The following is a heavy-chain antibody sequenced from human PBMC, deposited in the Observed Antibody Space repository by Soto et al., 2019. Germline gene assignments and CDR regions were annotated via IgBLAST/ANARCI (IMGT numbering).Heavy chain of an antibody. J-gene: IGHJ5*02. D-gene: IGHD1-7*01. V-gene: IGHV3-30-3*01. CDR2: ISYDGSKK. Sequence: QAQLVESGGGVVQPGRSLRLSCAASGFTFSHYAMHWVRQAPGKGLEWVAIISYDGSKKYYGDSVKGRFTISRDNSKTTLYLQMNSLRVEDTAVYYCARDVAGKNYFDPWGQGTPVTVSS. CDR1: GFTFSHYA. CDR3: ARDVAGKNYFDP.